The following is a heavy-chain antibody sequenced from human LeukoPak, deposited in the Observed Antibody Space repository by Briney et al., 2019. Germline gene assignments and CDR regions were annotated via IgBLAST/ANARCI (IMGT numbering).Heavy chain of an antibody. CDR3: ARPPSGWPYYSDY. CDR2: INHSGST. J-gene: IGHJ4*02. V-gene: IGHV4-34*01. D-gene: IGHD6-19*01. Sequence: PSETLSLTCAVYGGSFSGYYWSWIRQPPGKGLEWIGEINHSGSTNYNPSLKSRVTISVDTSKNQFSLKLSSVTAADTAVYYCARPPSGWPYYSDYWGQGTLVTVSS. CDR1: GGSFSGYY.